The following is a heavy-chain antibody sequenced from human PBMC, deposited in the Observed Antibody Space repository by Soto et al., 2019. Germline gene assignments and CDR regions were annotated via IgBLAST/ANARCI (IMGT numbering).Heavy chain of an antibody. V-gene: IGHV3-11*01. CDR2: ISSSGSTI. D-gene: IGHD6-6*01. Sequence: GGSLRLSCAASGFTFSDYYMSWIRQAPGKGLEWVSYISSSGSTIYYADSVKGRFTISRDNAKNSLYLQMNSLRAEATAVYYCAREGAARAPILFYYYYMDVWGKGTTVTVSS. J-gene: IGHJ6*03. CDR3: AREGAARAPILFYYYYMDV. CDR1: GFTFSDYY.